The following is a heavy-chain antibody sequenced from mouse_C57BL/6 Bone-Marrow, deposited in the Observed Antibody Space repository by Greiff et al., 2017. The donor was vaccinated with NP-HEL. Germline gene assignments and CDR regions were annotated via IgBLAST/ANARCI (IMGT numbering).Heavy chain of an antibody. D-gene: IGHD2-4*01. J-gene: IGHJ3*01. CDR2: IWWDDDK. CDR1: GFSLSTFGMG. V-gene: IGHV8-8*01. Sequence: QVTLKVSGPGILQPSQTLSLTCYFSGFSLSTFGMGVGWIRQPSGQGLEWLAHIWWDDDKYYNPALKSRLTISKDTSKSQVFLKIANVDTADTATYYCARPVYYDYDDPFAYWGQGTLVTVSA. CDR3: ARPVYYDYDDPFAY.